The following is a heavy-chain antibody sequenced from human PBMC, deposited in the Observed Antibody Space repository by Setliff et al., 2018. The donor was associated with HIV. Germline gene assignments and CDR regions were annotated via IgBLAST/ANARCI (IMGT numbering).Heavy chain of an antibody. CDR1: GFTFSNYD. Sequence: LRLSCAASGFTFSNYDMNWVRQAPGKGLEWVSSISSSSTYIFYADSVKGRFTISRDNSKNTLYLQMSNLRAEDTAVYYCATLPAAIVSSTYYFDYWGQGTLVTVSS. CDR3: ATLPAAIVSSTYYFDY. V-gene: IGHV3-21*04. CDR2: ISSSSTYI. J-gene: IGHJ4*02. D-gene: IGHD6-13*01.